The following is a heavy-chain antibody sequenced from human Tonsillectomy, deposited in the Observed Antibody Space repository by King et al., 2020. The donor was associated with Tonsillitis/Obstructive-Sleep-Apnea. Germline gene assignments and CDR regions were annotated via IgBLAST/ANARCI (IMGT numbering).Heavy chain of an antibody. CDR1: GFTFSIYA. D-gene: IGHD2-15*01. J-gene: IGHJ5*02. Sequence: QLVESGGGVVQPGRSLRLSCAASGFTFSIYAMHWVRQAPGKGLAWGAVISYDGSNKYYADSVKGRFTISRDNCKNTLYLQMNSLRAEDTAVYYCSRDTPDCSGGSCYSGWFDPWGQGTLVTVSS. V-gene: IGHV3-30*01. CDR2: ISYDGSNK. CDR3: SRDTPDCSGGSCYSGWFDP.